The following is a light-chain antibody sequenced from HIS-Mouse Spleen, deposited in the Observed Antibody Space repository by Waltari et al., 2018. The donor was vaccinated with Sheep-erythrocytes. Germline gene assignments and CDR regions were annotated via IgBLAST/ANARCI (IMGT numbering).Light chain of an antibody. CDR1: SSDVGGYNH. CDR3: CSYAGSYTFWV. J-gene: IGLJ3*02. CDR2: DVS. Sequence: QSALTQPRSVSGSPGQSVTIPCTGTSSDVGGYNHVSWYQQHPGKAPKLMIYDVSKRSSGVPDRFSGSKSGNTASLTISGLQAEDEADYYCCSYAGSYTFWVFGGGTKLTVL. V-gene: IGLV2-11*01.